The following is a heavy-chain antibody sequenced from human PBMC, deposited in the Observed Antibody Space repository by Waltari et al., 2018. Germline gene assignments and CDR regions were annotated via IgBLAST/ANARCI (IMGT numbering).Heavy chain of an antibody. CDR3: ARHSSSPFDY. D-gene: IGHD6-6*01. J-gene: IGHJ4*02. Sequence: EVQLVQSGAEVKKPGESLRISCKGSGFSFTNYLISWVRQMPGKGLEWMGRIEPSDSYTNYSPSFQGHVTISADKSISTAYLQWSSLKASDTAMYYCARHSSSPFDYWGQGTLVTVSS. V-gene: IGHV5-10-1*03. CDR1: GFSFTNYL. CDR2: IEPSDSYT.